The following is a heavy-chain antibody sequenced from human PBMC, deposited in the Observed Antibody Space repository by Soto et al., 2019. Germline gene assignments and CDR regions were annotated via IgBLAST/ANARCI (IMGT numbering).Heavy chain of an antibody. V-gene: IGHV3-30-3*01. D-gene: IGHD3-3*01. Sequence: HPGGSLRLSCAASGFTFSSYAMHWVRQAPGKGLEWVAVISYDGSNKYYADSVKGRFTISRDNSKNTLYLQMNSLRAEDTAVYYCARAPRARFLEWSFDYYYYGMDVWGQGTTVTVSS. J-gene: IGHJ6*02. CDR2: ISYDGSNK. CDR1: GFTFSSYA. CDR3: ARAPRARFLEWSFDYYYYGMDV.